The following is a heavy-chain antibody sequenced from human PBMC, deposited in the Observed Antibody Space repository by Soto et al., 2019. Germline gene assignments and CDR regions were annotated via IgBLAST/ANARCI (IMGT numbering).Heavy chain of an antibody. CDR3: AKRRGAGGHFDY. Sequence: DVQLLESGGGLVQPEGSLRLSCAASGITFSSYAMGWVRQGPGKGLEWVAVVSIGGSTHYAYSVRGRFTISRDNSKNTLSLQMNSLTAEDTAVYFCAKRRGAGGHFDYWGQGALVTVSS. D-gene: IGHD2-15*01. CDR1: GITFSSYA. CDR2: VSIGGST. V-gene: IGHV3-23*01. J-gene: IGHJ4*02.